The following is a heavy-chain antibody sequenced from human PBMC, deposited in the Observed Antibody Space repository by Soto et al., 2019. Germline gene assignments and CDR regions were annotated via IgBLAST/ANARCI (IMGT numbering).Heavy chain of an antibody. D-gene: IGHD3-3*01. Sequence: SETVSLTCAVYGGSFTDYYWSWIRQPPGKGLEWIGEINHSGSTNYNPSLKSRVTMPVDTSKNQFSLKLTSVTAADTAVYYCARTRISIFGVVTPRYYFDYWGQGTLVTVSS. CDR2: INHSGST. V-gene: IGHV4-34*01. CDR1: GGSFTDYY. CDR3: ARTRISIFGVVTPRYYFDY. J-gene: IGHJ4*02.